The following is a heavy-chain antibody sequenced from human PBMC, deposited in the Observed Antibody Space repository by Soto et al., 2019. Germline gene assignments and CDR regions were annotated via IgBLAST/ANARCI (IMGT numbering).Heavy chain of an antibody. V-gene: IGHV1-69*01. CDR3: ARVATHGSSWYFWFDP. D-gene: IGHD6-13*01. CDR1: GGTFSTYP. J-gene: IGHJ5*02. Sequence: QVQLVQSGAEVRMPGSSVKVSCKASGGTFSTYPINWVRQAPGQGLEWMGGIIPLFGTTNYAQKFKGRVTITADESTSTAYMELSSLRAEYAAVYYCARVATHGSSWYFWFDPWGQGTLVTVSS. CDR2: IIPLFGTT.